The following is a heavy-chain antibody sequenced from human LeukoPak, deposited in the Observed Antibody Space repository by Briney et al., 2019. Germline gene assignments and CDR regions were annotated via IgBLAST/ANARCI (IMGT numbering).Heavy chain of an antibody. CDR2: IRYDGSNK. Sequence: GGSLRLSCAASGSSFSIYGMHWVRQAPGKGLEWVTFIRYDGSNKYYADSVKGRFTISRDKSKNTLYLQMNSLRAEDTAVYYCAKEGGGYDSSGSDAFDIWGQGTMVTVSS. D-gene: IGHD3-22*01. CDR3: AKEGGGYDSSGSDAFDI. J-gene: IGHJ3*02. V-gene: IGHV3-30*02. CDR1: GSSFSIYG.